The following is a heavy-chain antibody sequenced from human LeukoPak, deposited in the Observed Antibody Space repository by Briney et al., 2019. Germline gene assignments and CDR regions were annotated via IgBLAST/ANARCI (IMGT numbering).Heavy chain of an antibody. CDR3: ARVIAPRLDAFDV. Sequence: GGSLRLPYAASGFTLSDYAMTWVRQAPGKGLEWVSTMTGTSGDTFYADSVKGRFTISRDNSENTLFLQMNGLGAEDAAVYYCARVIAPRLDAFDVWGQGTMVTVSS. D-gene: IGHD6-6*01. CDR1: GFTLSDYA. CDR2: MTGTSGDT. J-gene: IGHJ3*01. V-gene: IGHV3-23*01.